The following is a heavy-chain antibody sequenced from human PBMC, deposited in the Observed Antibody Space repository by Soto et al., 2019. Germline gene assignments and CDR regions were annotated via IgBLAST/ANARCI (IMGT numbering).Heavy chain of an antibody. CDR2: IYPADSDT. CDR1: GYTFTSYC. D-gene: IGHD3-22*01. Sequence: GESLKLSCEVSGYTFTSYCIGCVLQMPGKGLEWMAIIYPADSDTRYSPSFQGQVTISADKSISTAYLQWSSLKASDTAMYYCVRPDSSGYYVYWGQGTPVTVSS. CDR3: VRPDSSGYYVY. J-gene: IGHJ4*02. V-gene: IGHV5-51*01.